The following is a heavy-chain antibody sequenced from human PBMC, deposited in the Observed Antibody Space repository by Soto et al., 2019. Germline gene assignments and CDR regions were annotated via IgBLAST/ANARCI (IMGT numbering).Heavy chain of an antibody. CDR3: ARQIGAMAYFDY. D-gene: IGHD5-18*01. CDR2: IYYSGST. CDR1: GGSISSSSYY. V-gene: IGHV4-39*01. Sequence: SETLSLTCTVSGGSISSSSYYWGWIRQPPGKGLEWIGSIYYSGSTYYNPSLKSRVTISVDTSKNQFSLKLSSVTAADTAVYYCARQIGAMAYFDYWGQGTLVTVSS. J-gene: IGHJ4*02.